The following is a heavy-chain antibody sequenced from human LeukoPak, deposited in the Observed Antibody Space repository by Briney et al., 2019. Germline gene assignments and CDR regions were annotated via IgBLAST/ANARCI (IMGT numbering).Heavy chain of an antibody. CDR2: INHSGST. D-gene: IGHD2-15*01. CDR1: GGSFRGYY. J-gene: IGHJ4*02. V-gene: IGHV4-34*01. Sequence: KPSETLSLTCAVSGGSFRGYYWSWIRQAPGKGLEWIGEINHSGSTNSNPSLKSRFTISVDTSKNQFSLKLNSMTAADTAVYYCARAWGPKRVVVMGAATHYFDSWGQGTLVTVSS. CDR3: ARAWGPKRVVVMGAATHYFDS.